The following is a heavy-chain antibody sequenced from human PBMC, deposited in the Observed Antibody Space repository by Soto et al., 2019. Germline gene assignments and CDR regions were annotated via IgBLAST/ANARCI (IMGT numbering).Heavy chain of an antibody. CDR3: ARSSHYCSSTSCYTSKDYYYGMDV. Sequence: EVQLVQSGAEVKKPGESLRISCKGSGYSFTRYWISWVRQMPGKGLEWMGRIDPSDSYTNYRPSFQGHVTISADNSISPAYLQWSSLKASDTAMYYCARSSHYCSSTSCYTSKDYYYGMDVWGQGTTVTVSS. CDR2: IDPSDSYT. D-gene: IGHD2-2*02. V-gene: IGHV5-10-1*03. J-gene: IGHJ6*02. CDR1: GYSFTRYW.